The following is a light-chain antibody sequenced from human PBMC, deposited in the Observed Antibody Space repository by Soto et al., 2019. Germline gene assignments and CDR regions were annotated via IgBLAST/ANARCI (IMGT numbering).Light chain of an antibody. J-gene: IGLJ2*01. CDR1: SSNIGTNS. CDR3: GTWDSSLSAGV. CDR2: DNN. Sequence: QSVLTQPPSVSAAPGQKVTISCSGSSSNIGTNSVSWYQQLPGTAPKLLIYDNNERPSGIPARFSGSKSGTSATLDITGLQTGDEADYYCGTWDSSLSAGVFGGGTKLTVL. V-gene: IGLV1-51*01.